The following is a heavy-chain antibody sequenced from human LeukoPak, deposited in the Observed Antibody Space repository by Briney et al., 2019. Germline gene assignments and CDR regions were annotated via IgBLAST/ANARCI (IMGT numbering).Heavy chain of an antibody. D-gene: IGHD3-22*01. V-gene: IGHV3-20*04. J-gene: IGHJ3*02. CDR3: TKDRSGYYDGSFDI. CDR2: IDWSGRST. Sequence: GGSLRLSCAASGFTFDDYGMSWVRQAPGKGLEWVSGIDWSGRSTGYADSVKGRFTISRDNAKNSLYLQMISLRAEDTAFYSCTKDRSGYYDGSFDIWGQGTTVTVSS. CDR1: GFTFDDYG.